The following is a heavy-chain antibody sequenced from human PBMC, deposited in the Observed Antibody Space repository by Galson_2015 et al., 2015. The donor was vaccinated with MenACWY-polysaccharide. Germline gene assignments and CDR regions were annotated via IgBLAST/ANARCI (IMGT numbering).Heavy chain of an antibody. CDR2: IFSNDEK. CDR3: ARILSSGYYYVHWFDP. D-gene: IGHD3-22*01. Sequence: PALVKPTQTLTLTCTVSGFSLSNARMGVSWIRQPPGKALEWLAHIFSNDEKSYSTSLKSRLTISKDTSKSQVVLTMTNMDPVDTATYYCARILSSGYYYVHWFDPWGQGTLVTVSS. J-gene: IGHJ5*02. CDR1: GFSLSNARMG. V-gene: IGHV2-26*01.